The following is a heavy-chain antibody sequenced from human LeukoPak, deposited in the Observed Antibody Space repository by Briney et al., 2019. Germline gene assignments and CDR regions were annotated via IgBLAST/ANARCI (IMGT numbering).Heavy chain of an antibody. D-gene: IGHD2-15*01. CDR2: IYYTGQT. CDR1: GVSISNSRYY. CDR3: ARQLGAAEGAFDY. V-gene: IGHV4-39*01. J-gene: IGHJ4*02. Sequence: SETLSLTCTVSGVSISNSRYYWGWIRQPPGKGLEWIGTIYYTGQTYYNPSLKSRVTMSADTSKNQFSLNLSSVTASDTAVYYCARQLGAAEGAFDYWGQGTLVTVSS.